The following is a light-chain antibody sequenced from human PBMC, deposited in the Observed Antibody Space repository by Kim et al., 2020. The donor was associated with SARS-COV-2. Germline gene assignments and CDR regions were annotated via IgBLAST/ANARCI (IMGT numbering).Light chain of an antibody. CDR3: CSYAGSSTLV. Sequence: QSALTQPASVSGSPGQSITISCTGTSSDVGSYNLVSWYQQHPGKVPKLMIYEVSKRPSGVSNRFSGSKSGNTASLTISGLQAEDEADYYCCSYAGSSTLVFGGGTQLTVL. V-gene: IGLV2-23*02. J-gene: IGLJ2*01. CDR2: EVS. CDR1: SSDVGSYNL.